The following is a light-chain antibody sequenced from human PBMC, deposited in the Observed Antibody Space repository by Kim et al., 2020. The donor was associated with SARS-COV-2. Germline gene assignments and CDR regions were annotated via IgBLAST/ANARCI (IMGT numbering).Light chain of an antibody. CDR2: DAS. V-gene: IGKV1-16*01. J-gene: IGKJ4*01. Sequence: ASIGDRVTITCRASQDISKWLAWFQKRPGQVPKCLIYDASSLHSGVPSRINGSGSGTEFTLTITSLQPDDLGTYYCQQYNSYPLTFGGGTKVDIK. CDR3: QQYNSYPLT. CDR1: QDISKW.